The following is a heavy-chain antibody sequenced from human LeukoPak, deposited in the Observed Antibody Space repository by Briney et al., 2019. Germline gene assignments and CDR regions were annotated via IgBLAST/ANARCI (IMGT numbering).Heavy chain of an antibody. D-gene: IGHD5-24*01. CDR2: IRGNGGNT. J-gene: IGHJ4*02. CDR3: AKSRGWLQIWDY. Sequence: GGSLRLSGAASGFTFSSYAMSWVRQAPGKGLEWVSLIRGNGGNTYYADSVKGRFTISRDNSMNTLYLQMNRLRAEDTAVYYCAKSRGWLQIWDYWGQGTLVTVSS. CDR1: GFTFSSYA. V-gene: IGHV3-23*01.